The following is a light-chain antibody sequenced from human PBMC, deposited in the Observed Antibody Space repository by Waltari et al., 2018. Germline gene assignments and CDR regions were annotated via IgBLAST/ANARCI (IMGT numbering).Light chain of an antibody. CDR3: SSYTTSSAPGV. V-gene: IGLV2-14*01. CDR2: EVS. J-gene: IGLJ1*01. Sequence: QSALTQPASVSGSPGQSITISCSGTDSALGAYDFVPWYQQHPGKAPHPIIYEVSNRPSGISNRFSASKSGNTASLTISGLQAEDEADYYCSSYTTSSAPGVFGTGTRVTVL. CDR1: DSALGAYDF.